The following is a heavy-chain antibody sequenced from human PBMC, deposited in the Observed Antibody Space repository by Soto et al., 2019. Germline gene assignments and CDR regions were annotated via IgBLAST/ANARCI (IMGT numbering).Heavy chain of an antibody. V-gene: IGHV1-3*04. CDR1: GYTFTSYP. CDR2: INTANGDT. J-gene: IGHJ4*02. CDR3: ARMYYDFWSGYYRYFDY. Sequence: ASVKVSCKASGYTFTSYPIHWVRQAPGQRLEWMGWINTANGDTKYSEKFQGRVTVTRDTSASTVYMELSSLSSVTAADTAVYYCARMYYDFWSGYYRYFDYWGQGTLVTVSS. D-gene: IGHD3-3*01.